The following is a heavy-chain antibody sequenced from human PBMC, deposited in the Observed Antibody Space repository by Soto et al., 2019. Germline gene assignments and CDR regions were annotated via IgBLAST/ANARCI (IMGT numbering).Heavy chain of an antibody. CDR1: GFTFSSYS. CDR2: ISSSSSTI. Sequence: EVQLVESGGGLVQPGGSLRLSCAASGFTFSSYSMNWVRQAPXKGLEWVSYISSSSSTIYYADSVKGRFTISRDNAKNXLYXQMXXXXXEDTAVYYCARAMTPVRGGMDVWGQGTTVTVSS. J-gene: IGHJ6*02. CDR3: ARAMTPVRGGMDV. V-gene: IGHV3-48*02. D-gene: IGHD3-10*01.